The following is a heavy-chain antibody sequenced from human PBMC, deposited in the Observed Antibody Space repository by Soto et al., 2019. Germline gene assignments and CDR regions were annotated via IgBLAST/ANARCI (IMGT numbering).Heavy chain of an antibody. J-gene: IGHJ4*02. D-gene: IGHD6-13*01. V-gene: IGHV1-2*02. CDR2: INPNSGGA. CDR1: GYIFTAYS. CDR3: AREASAVLAVDY. Sequence: ASVKVSCKASGYIFTAYSMHWVRQAPGQGLEWMGWINPNSGGAIYVQKFQGRVTMTMDTSITTAYMELSSLRSDDTAAYYCAREASAVLAVDYWGQGTLVTVSS.